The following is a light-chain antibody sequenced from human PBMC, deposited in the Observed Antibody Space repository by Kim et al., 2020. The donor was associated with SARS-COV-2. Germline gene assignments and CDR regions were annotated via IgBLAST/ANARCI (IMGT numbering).Light chain of an antibody. J-gene: IGLJ1*01. CDR2: QDS. CDR1: GLGDKF. Sequence: SPGQTARITCSGDGLGDKFACGYRQRPGQSPVLLIYQDSKRPSGISERFSGSSSGNTATLTISGTQAIDEGDYYCQAWDTSTTGIFGTGTKVTVL. CDR3: QAWDTSTTGI. V-gene: IGLV3-1*01.